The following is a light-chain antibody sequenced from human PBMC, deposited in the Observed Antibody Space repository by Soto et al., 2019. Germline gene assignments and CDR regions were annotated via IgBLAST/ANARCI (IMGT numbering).Light chain of an antibody. J-gene: IGKJ4*01. CDR3: QQRSNWPLT. Sequence: EIVLTQSPATLSLSPGERATLSCRARQNVRSYLAWYEQKPGQAPRLLIYDAFKRATGIPARYSGSGSGTDFTLTISSLEPEDCAFYYCQQRSNWPLTFGGGTDVEIK. V-gene: IGKV3-11*01. CDR1: QNVRSY. CDR2: DAF.